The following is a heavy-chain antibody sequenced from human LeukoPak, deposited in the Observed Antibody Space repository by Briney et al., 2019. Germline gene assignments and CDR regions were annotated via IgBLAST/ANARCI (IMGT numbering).Heavy chain of an antibody. D-gene: IGHD1-26*01. J-gene: IGHJ6*03. CDR1: GYTFTGYY. CDR3: ARAQVGARKYYYYYYMDV. Sequence: ASVKVSCKASGYTFTGYYMHWVRQAPGQGLEWMGWINPNSGGTNYAQKFQGRVTMTGDTSISTAYMELSRLRSDDTAVYYCARAQVGARKYYYYYYMDVWGKGTTVTVSS. V-gene: IGHV1-2*02. CDR2: INPNSGGT.